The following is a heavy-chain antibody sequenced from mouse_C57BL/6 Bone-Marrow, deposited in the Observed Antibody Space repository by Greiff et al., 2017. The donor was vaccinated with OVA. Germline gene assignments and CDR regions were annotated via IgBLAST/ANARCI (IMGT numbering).Heavy chain of an antibody. V-gene: IGHV5-9*01. CDR2: ISGGGGNT. Sequence: EVKLMESGGGLVKPGGSLKLSCAASGFTFSSYTMSWVRQTPEKRLEWVATISGGGGNTYYPDSVKGRFTISRDNAKNTLYLQMSSLRSEDTALYYCARRDGYSYYFDYWGQGTTLTVSS. CDR3: ARRDGYSYYFDY. J-gene: IGHJ2*01. CDR1: GFTFSSYT. D-gene: IGHD2-3*01.